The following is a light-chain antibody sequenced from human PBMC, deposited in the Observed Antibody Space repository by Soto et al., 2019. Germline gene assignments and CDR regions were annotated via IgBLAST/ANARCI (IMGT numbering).Light chain of an antibody. V-gene: IGLV2-14*03. Sequence: QSALTQPASVSGSPGQSITISCTGTSSDVGGYNYVCWYQHHPGKAPKLIIHDVSNRPSGVSHRFSGSKSGNTASLSISGLQAEDEADYYCSSYTSSGTVAFGGGTKVTVL. J-gene: IGLJ2*01. CDR3: SSYTSSGTVA. CDR1: SSDVGGYNY. CDR2: DVS.